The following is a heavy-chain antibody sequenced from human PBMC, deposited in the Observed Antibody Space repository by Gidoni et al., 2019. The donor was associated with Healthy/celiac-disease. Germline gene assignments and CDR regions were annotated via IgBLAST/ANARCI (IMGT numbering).Heavy chain of an antibody. CDR2: IYTSGST. CDR3: ARSGDCGGDCYEFGSRSDAFDI. Sequence: QVQLQESGPGLVKPSETLSLTCTVSGGSISSYYWSWIRQPAGKGLAWIGRIYTSGSTNYNPSLKSRVTMSVDTSKNQFSLKLSSVTAADTAVYYCARSGDCGGDCYEFGSRSDAFDIWGQGTMVTVSS. V-gene: IGHV4-4*07. J-gene: IGHJ3*02. CDR1: GGSISSYY. D-gene: IGHD2-21*01.